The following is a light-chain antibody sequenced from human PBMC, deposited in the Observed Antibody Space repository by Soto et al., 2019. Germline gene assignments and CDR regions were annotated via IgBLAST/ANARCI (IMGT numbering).Light chain of an antibody. Sequence: QSVLTQPPSASGTPGQRVTISCSGTSSNIGSRTVNWYQQLPGTAHKLLIYTNNQRPSGVPDRFSGSKSGTSASLAISGLQSEDEADYYCAAWDDSLKGWVFGGGTKLTVL. CDR1: SSNIGSRT. V-gene: IGLV1-44*01. J-gene: IGLJ3*02. CDR3: AAWDDSLKGWV. CDR2: TNN.